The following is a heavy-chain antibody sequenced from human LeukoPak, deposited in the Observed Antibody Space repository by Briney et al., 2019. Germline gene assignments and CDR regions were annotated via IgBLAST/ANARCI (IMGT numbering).Heavy chain of an antibody. V-gene: IGHV3-23*01. CDR2: FSPDGI. J-gene: IGHJ4*02. CDR1: GFTFSTFA. Sequence: GGSLRLSCAASGFTFSTFAMTWVRQAPGKGLEWVSTFSPDGIHYADSVKGRFAISRDDSMSTLYLQMNSLRAEDTAVYYCAKVKRQDRSDFDYWGQGTLVTVSS. CDR3: AKVKRQDRSDFDY.